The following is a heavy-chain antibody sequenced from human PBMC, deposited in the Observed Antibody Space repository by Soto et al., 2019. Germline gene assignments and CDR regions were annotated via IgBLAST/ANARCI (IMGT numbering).Heavy chain of an antibody. CDR3: ATWHLREHAYDI. D-gene: IGHD3-10*01. CDR2: LYDLDGT. V-gene: IGHV3-53*01. Sequence: GSLRLSCAAFGFTVSGKKYVAWVRQAPGKGLEWVSALYDLDGTYYADSVKGRFTTSSDSSRTTVYLQMNDLRPDDTAVYSCATWHLREHAYDIWGQGTTVTVSS. CDR1: GFTVSGKKY. J-gene: IGHJ3*02.